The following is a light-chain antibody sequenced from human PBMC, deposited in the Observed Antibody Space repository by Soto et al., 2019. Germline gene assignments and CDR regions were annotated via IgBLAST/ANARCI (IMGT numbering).Light chain of an antibody. CDR1: QDISNT. J-gene: IGKJ5*01. CDR2: LAS. V-gene: IGKV1-13*02. Sequence: AIHLTQSPSSLSASVGDRVTITCRASQDISNTLAWYQQKPGQPPKLLIHLASSLDRGVPSRFSGSGSATDFTLTNSGLQPEDFATYYCQVVNTFPLTFGQGTRLEIK. CDR3: QVVNTFPLT.